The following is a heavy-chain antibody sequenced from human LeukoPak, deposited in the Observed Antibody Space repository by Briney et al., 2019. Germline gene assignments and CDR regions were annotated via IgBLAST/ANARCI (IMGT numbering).Heavy chain of an antibody. CDR2: ITGGGGST. D-gene: IGHD5-12*01. CDR3: AKARIAATIYPKEVNFDY. CDR1: GFSFSSYA. J-gene: IGHJ4*02. Sequence: GGSLSLSCAASGFSFSSYAMSWVRQAPGKGLEWVSTITGGGGSTYYADSVKGRFTTSRDNSKDTFYLQMNSLRVEDTAVYYCAKARIAATIYPKEVNFDYWGQGTLVTVSS. V-gene: IGHV3-23*01.